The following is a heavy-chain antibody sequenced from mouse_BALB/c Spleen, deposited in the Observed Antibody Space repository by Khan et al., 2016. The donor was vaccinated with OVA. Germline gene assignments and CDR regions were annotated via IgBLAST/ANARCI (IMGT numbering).Heavy chain of an antibody. V-gene: IGHV1-87*01. Sequence: QVQLKQSGAELARPGASVKLSCKASGYTFTSYWMQWVKQRPGQGLEWIGAIYPGDGDTRYTQKFKGKATLTADKSSSTAYMQLSSLASEDSTVYYGARGEYGNRYYAMDYWGQGTSVTVSS. CDR3: ARGEYGNRYYAMDY. CDR1: GYTFTSYW. CDR2: IYPGDGDT. D-gene: IGHD2-10*02. J-gene: IGHJ4*01.